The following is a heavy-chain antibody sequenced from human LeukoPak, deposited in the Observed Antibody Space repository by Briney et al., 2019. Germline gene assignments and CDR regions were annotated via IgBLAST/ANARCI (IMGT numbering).Heavy chain of an antibody. J-gene: IGHJ4*02. CDR1: GGSISSYY. CDR3: ARADIAVAGKGIDY. Sequence: PSETLSLTCTVSGGSISSYYWSWIRQPPGKGLEWIGYIYYSRSTNYNPSLKSRVTISVDTSKNHFSLKLSSGTAADTAVYYCARADIAVAGKGIDYWGQGTLVTVSS. V-gene: IGHV4-59*01. CDR2: IYYSRST. D-gene: IGHD6-19*01.